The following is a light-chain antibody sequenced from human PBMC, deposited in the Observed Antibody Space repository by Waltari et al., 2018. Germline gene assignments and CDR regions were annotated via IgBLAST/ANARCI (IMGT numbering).Light chain of an antibody. CDR3: QQYNNWPPWT. Sequence: ETVMTKSPATLSVSPGETATLSCRASQSVGSNLAWYQQKPGQAPRLLIYGASTRATGIPAKFSGSGSGTEFTLTISSLQSEDFAVYYCQQYNNWPPWTFGQGTKVEI. CDR2: GAS. CDR1: QSVGSN. J-gene: IGKJ1*01. V-gene: IGKV3-15*01.